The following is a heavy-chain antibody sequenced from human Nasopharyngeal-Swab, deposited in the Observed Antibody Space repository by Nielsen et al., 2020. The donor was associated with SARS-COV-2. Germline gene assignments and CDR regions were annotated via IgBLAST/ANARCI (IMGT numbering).Heavy chain of an antibody. CDR2: ISSSSTI. CDR1: GFTFSSYS. D-gene: IGHD6-19*01. V-gene: IGHV3-48*04. Sequence: GESLKISCAASGFTFSSYSMNWVRQAPGKGLEWVSYISSSSTIYYAESVKGRFTISRDNAKNSLYLQMNSLRAEDTAVYYCARDLFKAVAGTSGDYWGQGTLVTVSS. CDR3: ARDLFKAVAGTSGDY. J-gene: IGHJ4*02.